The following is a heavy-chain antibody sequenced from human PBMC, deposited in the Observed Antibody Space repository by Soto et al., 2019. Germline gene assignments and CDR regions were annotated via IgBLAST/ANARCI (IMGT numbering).Heavy chain of an antibody. CDR3: VRGGHGSGSYLGSS. CDR2: IWQDGGAQ. D-gene: IGHD3-10*01. J-gene: IGHJ5*02. V-gene: IGHV3-7*03. CDR1: GFTFTTYW. Sequence: EEQLVESGGGLAQPGGSLRLSCVASGFTFTTYWMSWVRQAPGKGLEWVANIWQDGGAQYYVDSVKGRFTISRDNAKNSVYLQMDSLRVEDTAVYYCVRGGHGSGSYLGSSWGQGILVTVSS.